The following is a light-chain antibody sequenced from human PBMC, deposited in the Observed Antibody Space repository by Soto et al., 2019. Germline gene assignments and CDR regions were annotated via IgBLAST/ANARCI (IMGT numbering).Light chain of an antibody. J-gene: IGLJ1*01. CDR2: EVY. Sequence: QSALTQPPSASGSPGQSVTISCTGTSSDIGGYNFVSWYQQYPGKAPKLIIFEVYKRPSGVPDRFSASKSGNTASLTVSGLQAQDEDDYYCSSHGGSSSTYAFGTGTKVTVL. CDR1: SSDIGGYNF. CDR3: SSHGGSSSTYA. V-gene: IGLV2-8*01.